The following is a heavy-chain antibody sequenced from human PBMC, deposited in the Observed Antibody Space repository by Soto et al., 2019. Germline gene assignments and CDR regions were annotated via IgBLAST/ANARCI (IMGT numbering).Heavy chain of an antibody. J-gene: IGHJ3*02. CDR1: GFTFSSYG. V-gene: IGHV3-30*03. CDR3: ASLIVLVPAAMGDDAFDI. Sequence: QVQLVESGGGVVQPGRSLRLSCAASGFTFSSYGMHWVRQAPGKGLEWVAVISYDGSNKYYADSVKGRFTISRDNSKNTLYRQMNSLRAEDTAVYYCASLIVLVPAAMGDDAFDIWGQGTMVTVAS. D-gene: IGHD2-2*01. CDR2: ISYDGSNK.